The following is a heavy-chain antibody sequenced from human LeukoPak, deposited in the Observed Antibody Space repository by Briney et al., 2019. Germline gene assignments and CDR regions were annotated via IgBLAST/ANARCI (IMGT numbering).Heavy chain of an antibody. J-gene: IGHJ2*01. CDR1: GFTFSSYS. CDR3: ARGNWDRGLTGYFDL. CDR2: ISNDGNKK. V-gene: IGHV3-30-3*01. Sequence: GGSLRLSCAASGFTFSSYSLHWVRQAPGKGLEWVAVISNDGNKKYYGDSVKGRFTISRDNSKNTLHLQMNSLRVEDTAVYYCARGNWDRGLTGYFDLWGRGTLITVSS. D-gene: IGHD7-27*01.